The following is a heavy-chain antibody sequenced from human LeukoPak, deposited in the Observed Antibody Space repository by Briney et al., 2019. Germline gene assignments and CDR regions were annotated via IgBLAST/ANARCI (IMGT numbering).Heavy chain of an antibody. D-gene: IGHD5-18*01. V-gene: IGHV3-23*01. J-gene: IGHJ4*02. Sequence: GGSLRLSCAASGFTFSNYAMSWVRQAPGKGLEWVSAISGSGGSTYYADSVKGRFTISRDNSKNTLYLQMNSLRAEDTAVYYCAKDLIGYSYGYVPGYWGQGTLVTVSS. CDR2: ISGSGGST. CDR3: AKDLIGYSYGYVPGY. CDR1: GFTFSNYA.